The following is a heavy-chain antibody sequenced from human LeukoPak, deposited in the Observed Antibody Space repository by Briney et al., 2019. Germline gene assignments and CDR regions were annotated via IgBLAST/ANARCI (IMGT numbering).Heavy chain of an antibody. V-gene: IGHV1-69*05. CDR2: IIPIFGTA. D-gene: IGHD5-18*01. CDR3: ARGEYSYGPYYYYMDV. J-gene: IGHJ6*03. CDR1: GGTFSSYA. Sequence: SAKVSCKASGGTFSSYAISWVRQAPGQGFEWMGGIIPIFGTANYAQKFQGRVTITTDESTSTAYMELSSLRSEDTAVYYCARGEYSYGPYYYYMDVWGKGTTVTVFS.